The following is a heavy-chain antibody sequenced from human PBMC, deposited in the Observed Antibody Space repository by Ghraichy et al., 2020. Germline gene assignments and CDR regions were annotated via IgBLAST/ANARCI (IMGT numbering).Heavy chain of an antibody. Sequence: GGSLRLSCAASGFSFALYSMNWVRQAPGKALEWVSSIDTTSKYIYYTHSVRGRFTISRDNADNSLYLQMNDLRVEDTAVYYCVRVLRSGGGCFQRFYGFDIWGQGTMVTVSS. D-gene: IGHD2-15*01. CDR1: GFSFALYS. CDR2: IDTTSKYI. J-gene: IGHJ3*02. CDR3: VRVLRSGGGCFQRFYGFDI. V-gene: IGHV3-21*01.